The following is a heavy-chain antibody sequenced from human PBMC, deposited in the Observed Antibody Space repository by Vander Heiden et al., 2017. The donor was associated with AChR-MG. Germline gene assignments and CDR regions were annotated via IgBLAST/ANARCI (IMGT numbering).Heavy chain of an antibody. CDR3: ANVLEWLFFAFDI. Sequence: EVQLLESGGGLVQPGGSLRLSCAASGVTFSSYAMSWVRQAPGKGLEWVSAISGSGGSTYYADSVKGRFTISRDNSKNTLYLQMNSLRAEDTAVYYCANVLEWLFFAFDIWGQGTMVTVSS. CDR2: ISGSGGST. CDR1: GVTFSSYA. V-gene: IGHV3-23*01. D-gene: IGHD3-3*01. J-gene: IGHJ3*02.